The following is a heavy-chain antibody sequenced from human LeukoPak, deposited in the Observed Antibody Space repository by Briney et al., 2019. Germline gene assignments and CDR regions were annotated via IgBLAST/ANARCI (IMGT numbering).Heavy chain of an antibody. D-gene: IGHD5-12*01. CDR2: MNPNSGGT. CDR3: ARGRSTGYPYYFEY. V-gene: IGHV1-8*03. CDR1: GYTFTSYD. J-gene: IGHJ4*02. Sequence: ASVRVSCTASGYTFTSYDINWVRQATGQGLEWVGWMNPNSGGTGYAQKFQGRVTITRNTSISTAYMELSGLRSEDTAVYYCARGRSTGYPYYFEYWGQGTLVTVSS.